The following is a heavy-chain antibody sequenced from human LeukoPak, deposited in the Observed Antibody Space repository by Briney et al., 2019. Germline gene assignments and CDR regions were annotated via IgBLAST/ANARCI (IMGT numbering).Heavy chain of an antibody. D-gene: IGHD3-3*02. CDR2: IKQDGSEK. CDR3: ARDSSSRRDIFYMDV. CDR1: GFTFSSYW. V-gene: IGHV3-7*01. J-gene: IGHJ6*03. Sequence: GGSLRLSCTASGFTFSSYWMSWVRQAPGKGLEWVANIKQDGSEKYYVDSVKGRFTISRDNAKNSLYLQMNSLRAEDTAVYYCARDSSSRRDIFYMDVWGKGTTVTVSS.